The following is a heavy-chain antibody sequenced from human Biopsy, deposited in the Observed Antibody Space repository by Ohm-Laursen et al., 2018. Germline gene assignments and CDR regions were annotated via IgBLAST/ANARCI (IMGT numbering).Heavy chain of an antibody. CDR1: RDSISNYY. J-gene: IGHJ6*02. CDR2: IYYTGST. V-gene: IGHV4-59*01. D-gene: IGHD3-16*01. Sequence: SQTLSLTCTVSRDSISNYYWTWIRQSPGKGLEWIGYIYYTGSTNYNPSVKSRVTISVDTSKNQFSLKLNSVTAADMAVYFCAREGAFGDTDAYYGLDVWGLGTTVTVSS. CDR3: AREGAFGDTDAYYGLDV.